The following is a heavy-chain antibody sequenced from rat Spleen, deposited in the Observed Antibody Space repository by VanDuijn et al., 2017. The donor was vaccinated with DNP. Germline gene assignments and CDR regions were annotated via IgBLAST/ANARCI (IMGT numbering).Heavy chain of an antibody. D-gene: IGHD1-11*01. CDR2: IWNTGGT. Sequence: QVQLRESGPGLVQPSQTLSLTCTVAGFSLTSCNVHWVRQPPGKGLEWMGVIWNTGGTRYNSALKSRLSLSKDTSKSQVFLKMNSLQTEDIATYYWVRGNYGGYDYWGQGVMVTVSS. J-gene: IGHJ2*01. CDR1: GFSLTSCN. V-gene: IGHV2-41*01. CDR3: VRGNYGGYDY.